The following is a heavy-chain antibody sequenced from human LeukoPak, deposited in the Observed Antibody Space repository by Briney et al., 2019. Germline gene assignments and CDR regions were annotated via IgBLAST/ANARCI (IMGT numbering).Heavy chain of an antibody. CDR3: ARESPLGYCSGGSCQGFDY. CDR2: ISSSGSTI. Sequence: GGSLRLSCAASGFTFSSYEMNWVRQAPGKGLEWVSYISSSGSTIYYADSVKGRFTISRDNAKNSLYLQMNSLRAEDTAVYHCARESPLGYCSGGSCQGFDYWGQGTLVTVSS. CDR1: GFTFSSYE. J-gene: IGHJ4*02. D-gene: IGHD2-15*01. V-gene: IGHV3-48*03.